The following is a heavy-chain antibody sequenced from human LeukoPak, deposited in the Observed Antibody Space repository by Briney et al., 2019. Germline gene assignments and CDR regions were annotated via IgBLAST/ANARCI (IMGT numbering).Heavy chain of an antibody. V-gene: IGHV3-23*05. CDR3: ARSVPDYTRFDY. J-gene: IGHJ4*02. CDR1: GFTFSNYA. D-gene: IGHD4-11*01. Sequence: GGSLRLSCVASGFTFSNYAMNWVRQAPGKGLEWVSTFKTKYSQVYYAESVRGRFTISTDNSEKTVYLQMNSLRAEDTALYYCARSVPDYTRFDYWGQGALVTVSS. CDR2: FKTKYSQV.